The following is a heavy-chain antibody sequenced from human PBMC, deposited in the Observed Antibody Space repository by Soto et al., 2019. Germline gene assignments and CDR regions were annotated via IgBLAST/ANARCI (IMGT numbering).Heavy chain of an antibody. J-gene: IGHJ4*02. Sequence: GESLKISCKGSVYSFTFYWIGWVRQMPGKGLEWMGIIYPGDSDTRYSPSFQGQVTISADKSITTAYLQWSSLKASDTAMYYCARSPTQRLLHPGYFDPWGQGTLVTVSS. CDR2: IYPGDSDT. CDR1: VYSFTFYW. D-gene: IGHD3-3*01. CDR3: ARSPTQRLLHPGYFDP. V-gene: IGHV5-51*01.